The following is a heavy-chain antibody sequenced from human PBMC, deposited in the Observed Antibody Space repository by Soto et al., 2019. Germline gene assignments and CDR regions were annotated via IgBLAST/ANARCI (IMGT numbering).Heavy chain of an antibody. J-gene: IGHJ5*02. CDR3: ARWDARWFDP. CDR2: IFYSGST. CDR1: GGSIRSGEHY. V-gene: IGHV4-30-4*01. Sequence: QVQLQESGPGLVKPSQTLSLTCTVSGGSIRSGEHYWSWIRQPPGKGLEWIGYIFYSGSTHYNPSLKSRLSLSVDARKNQFSLKLNSVTAADTAMYYCARWDARWFDPWGQGTLVTVSS. D-gene: IGHD1-26*01.